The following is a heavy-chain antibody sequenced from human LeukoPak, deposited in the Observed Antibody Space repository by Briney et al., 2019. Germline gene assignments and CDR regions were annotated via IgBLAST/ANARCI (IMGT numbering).Heavy chain of an antibody. CDR2: IYYSGST. CDR3: AREVDCSGGSCYHFGY. J-gene: IGHJ4*02. V-gene: IGHV4-59*01. CDR1: GGSISSYY. Sequence: SETLSLTCTVSGGSISSYYWSWIRQPPGKGLEWIGYIYYSGSTNYNPSLKSRVTISVDTSKNQFSLKLSSVTAADTAVYYCAREVDCSGGSCYHFGYRGQGTLVTVSS. D-gene: IGHD2-15*01.